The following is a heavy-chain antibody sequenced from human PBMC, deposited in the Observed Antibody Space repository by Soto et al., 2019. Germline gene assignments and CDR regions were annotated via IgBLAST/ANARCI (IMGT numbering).Heavy chain of an antibody. CDR2: ISYDGSNK. CDR1: GFTFSSYG. V-gene: IGHV3-30*18. D-gene: IGHD3-22*01. J-gene: IGHJ4*02. CDR3: AKPLSGYYHAPPFGLIDY. Sequence: GGSLRLSCAASGFTFSSYGMHWVRQAPGKGLEWVAVISYDGSNKYYADSVKGRFTISRDNSKNTLYLQMNSLRAEDTAVYYCAKPLSGYYHAPPFGLIDYWGQGTLVTVSS.